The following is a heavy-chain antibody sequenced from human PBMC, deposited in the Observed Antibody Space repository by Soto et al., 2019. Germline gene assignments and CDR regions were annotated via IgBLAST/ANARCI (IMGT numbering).Heavy chain of an antibody. Sequence: QVQLVQSGAEVKKPGASVKVSCKASGYTFTAYHMHWVRQAPGQGLEWMAMINPSGDSTSYAQKFQGRVTMTTDTSTSTVYMELSSLRSEDTAVYYCAREGELYFDSSAYYFVYWGQGTLVTVSS. CDR1: GYTFTAYH. J-gene: IGHJ4*02. CDR3: AREGELYFDSSAYYFVY. V-gene: IGHV1-46*01. CDR2: INPSGDST. D-gene: IGHD3-22*01.